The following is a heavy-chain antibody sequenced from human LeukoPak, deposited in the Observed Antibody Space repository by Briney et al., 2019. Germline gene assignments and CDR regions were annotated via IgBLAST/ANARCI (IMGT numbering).Heavy chain of an antibody. V-gene: IGHV4-39*07. J-gene: IGHJ6*03. D-gene: IGHD1-26*01. CDR1: GGSISSSSYY. CDR2: IYYSGST. CDR3: ARDYASGYYYYMDV. Sequence: SETLSLTCTVSGGSISSSSYYWGWIRQPPGEGLEWIGSIYYSGSTYYNPSLKSRVTISVDTSKNQFSLKLSSVTAADTAVYYCARDYASGYYYYMDVWGKGTTVTVSS.